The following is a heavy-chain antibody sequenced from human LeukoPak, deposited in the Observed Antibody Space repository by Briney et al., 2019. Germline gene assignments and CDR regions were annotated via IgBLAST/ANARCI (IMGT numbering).Heavy chain of an antibody. CDR2: INPSGGST. CDR3: ARVEVITFGGVIVNYYSYYFDY. D-gene: IGHD3-16*02. CDR1: GYTFTSYY. Sequence: ASVKVSCKASGYTFTSYYMHWVRQAPGQGLEWMGIINPSGGSTSYAQKFQGRVTMTRDTSTSTVYMELSSLRSEDTAVYYCARVEVITFGGVIVNYYSYYFDYWGRGTLVTVSS. J-gene: IGHJ4*02. V-gene: IGHV1-46*01.